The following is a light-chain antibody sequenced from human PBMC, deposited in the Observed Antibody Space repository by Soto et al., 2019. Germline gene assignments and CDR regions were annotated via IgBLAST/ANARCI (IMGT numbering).Light chain of an antibody. CDR3: QQYNNWPPLT. Sequence: EIVMTQSPATLSVSPGERATLSCRASQSVSSNLAWYQQKPGQAPRLLISGASTRATDIPARFSGSGSGTEFTLTISSLQSEDFAVYYCQQYNNWPPLTFGGGTKVEIK. CDR2: GAS. V-gene: IGKV3-15*01. J-gene: IGKJ4*01. CDR1: QSVSSN.